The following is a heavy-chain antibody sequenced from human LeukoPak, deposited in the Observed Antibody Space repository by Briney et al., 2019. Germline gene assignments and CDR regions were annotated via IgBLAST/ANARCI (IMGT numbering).Heavy chain of an antibody. D-gene: IGHD1-26*01. CDR2: IREDGTIT. Sequence: GGSLRLSCAASGFTFSSYWMHWGRQVPGKGLVWVSRIREDGTITNYEDSVQGRFTIFRDNARNTLYLQMHSLRAEDTAIYYCARNFVGTSTSDFDPWGQGTQVTVSS. CDR3: ARNFVGTSTSDFDP. CDR1: GFTFSSYW. V-gene: IGHV3-74*01. J-gene: IGHJ5*02.